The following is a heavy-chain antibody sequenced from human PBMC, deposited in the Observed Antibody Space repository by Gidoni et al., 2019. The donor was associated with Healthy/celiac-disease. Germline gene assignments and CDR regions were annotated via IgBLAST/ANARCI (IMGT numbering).Heavy chain of an antibody. CDR1: GFTLDDYA. CDR3: AKDNELDSSGWSIFDY. CDR2: ISGNSCSI. Sequence: EVQLVYSGGGLVMPGRSLRSRCAASGFTLDDYAMPWVLQTPGKGLEWVSGISGNSCSIGYSESVKGLFTISRDNAKNSLYLQMNSLRAEDTALYYCAKDNELDSSGWSIFDYWGQGTLVTVSS. J-gene: IGHJ4*02. V-gene: IGHV3-9*01. D-gene: IGHD6-19*01.